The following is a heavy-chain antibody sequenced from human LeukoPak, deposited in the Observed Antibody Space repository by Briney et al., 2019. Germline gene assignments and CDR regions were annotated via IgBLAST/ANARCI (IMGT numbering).Heavy chain of an antibody. V-gene: IGHV3-30*03. Sequence: GGSLRLSCAASGFTFAHYGVQWVRQTPGKGLEWVAAIAFDGRRKFYTNSVKGRFTISRDNSNNILFLQMSDLRTEDTALYYCARDRLYTGYDPVLDLWGQGTPVTVSS. CDR1: GFTFAHYG. J-gene: IGHJ5*02. CDR3: ARDRLYTGYDPVLDL. D-gene: IGHD5-12*01. CDR2: IAFDGRRK.